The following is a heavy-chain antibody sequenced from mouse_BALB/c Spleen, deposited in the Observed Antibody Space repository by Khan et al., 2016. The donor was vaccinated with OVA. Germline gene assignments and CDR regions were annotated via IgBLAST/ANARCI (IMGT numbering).Heavy chain of an antibody. V-gene: IGHV1-20*02. CDR1: GYSFTGYF. D-gene: IGHD1-1*01. Sequence: VQLQQSGPELVKPGASVKISCKASGYSFTGYFMNWVMQSHGKSLEWIGRINPHIGETFYNPKFKGKATLTADESSSTAHMELRSLASEDSAVYYCARSYGSDFDYWGQGTTLTVSS. CDR3: ARSYGSDFDY. CDR2: INPHIGET. J-gene: IGHJ2*01.